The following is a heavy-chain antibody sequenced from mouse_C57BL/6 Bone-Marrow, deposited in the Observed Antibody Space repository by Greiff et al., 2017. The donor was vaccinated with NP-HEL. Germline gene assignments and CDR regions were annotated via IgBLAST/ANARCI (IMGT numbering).Heavy chain of an antibody. V-gene: IGHV1-47*01. CDR3: ARGKYYGSSYEGFAY. J-gene: IGHJ3*01. CDR2: FHPYNDDT. D-gene: IGHD1-1*01. Sequence: VQLQESGAELVKPGASVKMSCKASGYTFTTYPIEWMKQNHGKSLEWIGNFHPYNDDTKYNEKFKGKATLTVEKSSSTIYLELSRLTSDDAAVYYCARGKYYGSSYEGFAYWGQGTLVTVSA. CDR1: GYTFTTYP.